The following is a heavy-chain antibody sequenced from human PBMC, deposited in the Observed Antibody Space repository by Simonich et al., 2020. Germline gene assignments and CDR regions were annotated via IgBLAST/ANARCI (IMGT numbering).Heavy chain of an antibody. CDR2: ISSSGSTI. V-gene: IGHV3-48*03. CDR1: GFTFSSYE. D-gene: IGHD6-6*01. J-gene: IGHJ6*02. CDR3: ARDFRLQLVEIGTYYYYGMDV. Sequence: EVQLVESGGGLVQPGGSLRLSCAASGFTFSSYEMNWVRQAPGKGLEWVSYISSSGSTIYSADSVKGRFTIPRDNAKNSLYLQMNSLRAEDTAVYYCARDFRLQLVEIGTYYYYGMDVWGQGTTVTVSS.